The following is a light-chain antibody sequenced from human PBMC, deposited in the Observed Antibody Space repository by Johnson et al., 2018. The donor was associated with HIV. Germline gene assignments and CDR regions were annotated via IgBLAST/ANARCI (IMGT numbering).Light chain of an antibody. Sequence: QSALTQPPSVSAAPGQKVTIPCSGSSSNIGNNYASWYQQVPGTAPKLLIYDNHKRPSGIPDRFSGSKSGTSATLGITGLQTGDEADYYCGTWDNSLSAGVFATGTKFTVL. CDR1: SSNIGNNY. CDR2: DNH. J-gene: IGLJ1*01. V-gene: IGLV1-51*01. CDR3: GTWDNSLSAGV.